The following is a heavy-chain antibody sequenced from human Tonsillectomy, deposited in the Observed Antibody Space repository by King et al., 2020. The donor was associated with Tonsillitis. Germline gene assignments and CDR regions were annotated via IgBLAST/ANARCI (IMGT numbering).Heavy chain of an antibody. D-gene: IGHD3-16*01. CDR1: GYTFTAYY. J-gene: IGHJ3*02. CDR2: INPKSGDT. Sequence: VQLVESGAEVKKPGASVKVSCRTSGYTFTAYYIHWVRQAPGQGLEWMGLINPKSGDTNYAQNFQGRVTMTRDTSISTVYMELSGLKSDDTAVYYCAREAGLIWGQGTMVTV. V-gene: IGHV1-2*02. CDR3: AREAGLI.